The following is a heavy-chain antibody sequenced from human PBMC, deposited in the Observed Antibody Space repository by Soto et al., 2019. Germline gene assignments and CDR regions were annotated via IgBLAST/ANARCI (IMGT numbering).Heavy chain of an antibody. CDR2: IIPIFGTA. V-gene: IGHV1-69*01. Sequence: QVQLVQSGAEVKKPGSSVKVSCKASGGTFSSYAISWVRQAPGQGLEWMGGIIPIFGTANYAQKFQGKVTIIEDESTRTAYMELSSLTSEATAVYYCARRRGYYDMSKVFYCGKGTLVTVSS. CDR3: ARRRGYYDMSKVFY. CDR1: GGTFSSYA. D-gene: IGHD3-22*01. J-gene: IGHJ4*02.